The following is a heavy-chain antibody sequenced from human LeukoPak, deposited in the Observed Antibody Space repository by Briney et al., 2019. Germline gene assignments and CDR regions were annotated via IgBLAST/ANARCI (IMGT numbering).Heavy chain of an antibody. CDR3: ARDAEWELLGGSAFDI. CDR2: ISYDGSNK. CDR1: GFTFSSYW. D-gene: IGHD1-26*01. V-gene: IGHV3-30*03. J-gene: IGHJ3*02. Sequence: GGSLRLSCAASGFTFSSYWMSWVRQAPGKGLEWVAVISYDGSNKYYADSVKGRFTISRDNSKNTLYLQMNSLRAEDTAVYYCARDAEWELLGGSAFDIWGQGTMVTVSS.